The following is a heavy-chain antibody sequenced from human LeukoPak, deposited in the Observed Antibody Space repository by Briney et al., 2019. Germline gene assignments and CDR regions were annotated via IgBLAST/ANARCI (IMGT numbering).Heavy chain of an antibody. Sequence: PSETLSLTCTVSGGSISSGYYWGWIRQPPGKGLEGIGSIYHSGSTYYNPSLKSRVTISVDTSKNQFSLKLSSVTAADTAVYYCARERGWTPYFDYWGQGTLVTVSS. D-gene: IGHD6-19*01. CDR2: IYHSGST. CDR1: GGSISSGYY. J-gene: IGHJ4*02. V-gene: IGHV4-38-2*02. CDR3: ARERGWTPYFDY.